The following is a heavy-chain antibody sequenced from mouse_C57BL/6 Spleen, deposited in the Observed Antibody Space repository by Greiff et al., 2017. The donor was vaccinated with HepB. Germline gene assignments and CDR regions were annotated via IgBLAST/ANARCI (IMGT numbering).Heavy chain of an antibody. Sequence: QVQLQQPGAELVKPGASVKLSCKASGYTFTSYWMQWVKQRPGQGLEWIGEIDPSDSYTNYNQKFKGKATLTVDTSSSTAYMQLSSLTSEDSAVYYCLIYYDYDGGDCYFDVWGTGTTVTVSS. CDR2: IDPSDSYT. V-gene: IGHV1-50*01. D-gene: IGHD2-4*01. CDR3: LIYYDYDGGDCYFDV. CDR1: GYTFTSYW. J-gene: IGHJ1*03.